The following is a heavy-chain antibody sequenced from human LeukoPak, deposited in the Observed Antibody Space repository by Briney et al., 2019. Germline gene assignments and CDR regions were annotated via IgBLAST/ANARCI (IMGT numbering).Heavy chain of an antibody. Sequence: GGSLRLSCAASGFTFSSYWMSWVRQAPGKGLEWVANINKDGSEKYYVDSVKGRFTISRDNAKNSLYLQMNSLRAEDTAVYYCARDHGSGSYWEGFDPWGQGTLVTVSS. CDR2: INKDGSEK. J-gene: IGHJ5*02. CDR3: ARDHGSGSYWEGFDP. D-gene: IGHD3-10*01. CDR1: GFTFSSYW. V-gene: IGHV3-7*01.